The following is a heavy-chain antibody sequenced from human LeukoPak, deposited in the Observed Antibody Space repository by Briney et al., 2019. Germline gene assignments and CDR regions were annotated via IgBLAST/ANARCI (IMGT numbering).Heavy chain of an antibody. Sequence: PGGSLRLSCAASGFTVSSNYMSWVRQAPGKGLEGVSVIYSGGSTYYADSVKGRFTISRDDSKNTLYLQMNSLRAEDTAAYYCASRDDYNFHYWGQGTLVTVSS. CDR3: ASRDDYNFHY. D-gene: IGHD5-24*01. J-gene: IGHJ4*02. V-gene: IGHV3-66*01. CDR2: IYSGGST. CDR1: GFTVSSNY.